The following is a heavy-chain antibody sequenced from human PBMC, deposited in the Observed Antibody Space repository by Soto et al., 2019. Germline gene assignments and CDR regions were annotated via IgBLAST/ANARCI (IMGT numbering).Heavy chain of an antibody. CDR2: IYHSGST. V-gene: IGHV4-30-2*01. J-gene: IGHJ5*02. CDR3: ARGRYYGSGSYRTYNWFDP. D-gene: IGHD3-10*01. CDR1: GGSISSGGYS. Sequence: PLSLTCAVSGGSISSGGYSWSWIRQPPGKGLEWIGYIYHSGSTYYNPSLKSRVTISVDRSKNQFSLKLSSVTAADTAVYYCARGRYYGSGSYRTYNWFDPWGQGTLVTVSS.